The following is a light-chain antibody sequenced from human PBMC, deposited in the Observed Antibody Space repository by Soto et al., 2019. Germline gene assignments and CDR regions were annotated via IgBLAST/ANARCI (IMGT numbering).Light chain of an antibody. J-gene: IGLJ3*02. CDR1: TSNIGSNY. V-gene: IGLV1-47*01. CDR3: ATWDGALRAVV. CDR2: RND. Sequence: QAVVTQPPSASGTPGQRATISCSGSTSNIGSNYVYWYQQLSGTAPKLLIYRNDQRSSGVPDRFSGSKSGTSASLAISGLRSEDEADYYCATWDGALRAVVFGGGTKLTVL.